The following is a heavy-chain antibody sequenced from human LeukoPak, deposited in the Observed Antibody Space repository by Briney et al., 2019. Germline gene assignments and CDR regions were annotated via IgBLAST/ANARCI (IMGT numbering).Heavy chain of an antibody. CDR3: ARGRSPGTSMEYYYYMDV. D-gene: IGHD1-1*01. J-gene: IGHJ6*03. V-gene: IGHV1-8*03. CDR1: GYTFTNYD. CDR2: MNPNSGTT. Sequence: ASVKVSCKASGYTFTNYDINWVRQATGQGLKWMGWMNPNSGTTGYAQKFLGRVTITRNTSISTTYMELSSLRSEDTAVYYCARGRSPGTSMEYYYYMDVWGKGTTVTVSS.